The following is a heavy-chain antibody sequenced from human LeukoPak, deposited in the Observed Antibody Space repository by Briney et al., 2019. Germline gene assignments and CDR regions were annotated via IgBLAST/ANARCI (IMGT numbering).Heavy chain of an antibody. J-gene: IGHJ6*03. CDR2: ISISSSYI. CDR1: GFTFDDYA. Sequence: AGGSLRLSCAASGFTFDDYAMHWIRQAPGKGLEWVSSISISSSYIYYADPVKGRFTISRDNAKNSLFLQMNSLRAEDTAVYYCARDPGSYHYMDVWGKGTTVTVSS. CDR3: ARDPGSYHYMDV. D-gene: IGHD1-14*01. V-gene: IGHV3-21*01.